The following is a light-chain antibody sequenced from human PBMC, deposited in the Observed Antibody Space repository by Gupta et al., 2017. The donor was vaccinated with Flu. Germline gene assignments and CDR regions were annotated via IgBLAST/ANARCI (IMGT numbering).Light chain of an antibody. CDR2: GVS. J-gene: IGKJ2*01. Sequence: DIRMTQSPSSLSASVGDRVTITCRASENINTYLNWYQQKPGRAPKFLIYGVSTLQSGVPSRFSGSGSGTDFTLTITSLQPEDFAIYYCQHSGDVPYNFGQGTKLDMK. CDR1: ENINTY. CDR3: QHSGDVPYN. V-gene: IGKV1-39*01.